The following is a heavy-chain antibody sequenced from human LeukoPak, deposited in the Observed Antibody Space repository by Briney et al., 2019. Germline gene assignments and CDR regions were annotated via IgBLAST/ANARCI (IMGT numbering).Heavy chain of an antibody. J-gene: IGHJ4*02. D-gene: IGHD6-13*01. V-gene: IGHV1-2*02. CDR3: ARQKRGGIAEAGSDY. CDR2: INPNSGGT. Sequence: ASVKVSCKASGYTFTGYYMHWVRQAPGQGLEWRVWINPNSGGTNYAKKFQGRVTMTRDTSISTAYMELSRLRSDDTAVYYCARQKRGGIAEAGSDYWGQGTLVTVSS. CDR1: GYTFTGYY.